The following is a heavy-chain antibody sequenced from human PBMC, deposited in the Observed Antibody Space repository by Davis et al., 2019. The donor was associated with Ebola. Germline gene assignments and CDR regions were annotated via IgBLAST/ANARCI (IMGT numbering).Heavy chain of an antibody. V-gene: IGHV1-2*02. J-gene: IGHJ4*02. CDR2: INANNGAT. D-gene: IGHD3-3*01. CDR3: ARGGETFWSGYYVIDF. CDR1: GYTFTDYF. Sequence: ASVKVSCKASGYTFTDYFIHWVRQAPGQGLEWMGWINANNGATRSAENFQGRVTMTRDTSIGTAYMELSSLRSEDTAVYYCARGGETFWSGYYVIDFWGQGTLVTVSS.